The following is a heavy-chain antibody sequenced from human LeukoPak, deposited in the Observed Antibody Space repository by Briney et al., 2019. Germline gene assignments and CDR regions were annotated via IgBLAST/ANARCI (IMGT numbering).Heavy chain of an antibody. CDR2: ISSSGSTI. V-gene: IGHV3-48*03. J-gene: IGHJ4*02. D-gene: IGHD2-21*01. Sequence: GGSLRLSCAASGFTFSSYEMNWVRQAPGKGLEWVSYISSSGSTIYYADSVKGRFTISRDNAKNSLYLQMNSLRAEDTAVYYCARGGDIVLVPSPLDYWGQGTLVTVSS. CDR3: ARGGDIVLVPSPLDY. CDR1: GFTFSSYE.